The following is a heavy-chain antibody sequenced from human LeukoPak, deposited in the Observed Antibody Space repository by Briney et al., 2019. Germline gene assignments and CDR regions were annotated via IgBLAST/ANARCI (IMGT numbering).Heavy chain of an antibody. D-gene: IGHD6-13*01. Sequence: GGSLRLSCAASGFTFSSYAMHWVRQAPGKGLEWVAVISYDGSNKYYADSVKGRFTISRDNSKNTLYLQMNSLRAEDTAVYYCARVGYSSAFDIWGQGTMVTVSS. CDR1: GFTFSSYA. J-gene: IGHJ3*02. CDR2: ISYDGSNK. CDR3: ARVGYSSAFDI. V-gene: IGHV3-30-3*01.